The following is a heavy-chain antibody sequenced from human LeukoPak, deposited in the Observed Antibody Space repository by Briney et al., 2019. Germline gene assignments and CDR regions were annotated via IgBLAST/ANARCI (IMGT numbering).Heavy chain of an antibody. CDR3: ARPSLAAGYYFDY. V-gene: IGHV3-23*01. Sequence: GWSLRLSCAASGFTFSSYAMSWVRQAPRKGVDGVSAISGSGGSTYYADSVKGRFTISRDNAKNSLYLQINSLRAEDTAVYYCARPSLAAGYYFDYWGQGTLVTVSS. CDR2: ISGSGGST. CDR1: GFTFSSYA. D-gene: IGHD6-13*01. J-gene: IGHJ4*02.